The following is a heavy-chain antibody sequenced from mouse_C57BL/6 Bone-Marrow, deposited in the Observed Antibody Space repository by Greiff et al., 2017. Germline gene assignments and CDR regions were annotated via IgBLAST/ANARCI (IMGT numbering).Heavy chain of an antibody. Sequence: QVQLQQSGAELVMPGASVKLSCKASGYTFTSYWMHWVNQRPGQGLEWLGVIDPSDSSTNYPPKFTGKSTLTVDKSSSTAYMQLSSLTSEDSAVYYCARDGTTVVADYYAMDYWGQGTSGTVSS. V-gene: IGHV1-69*01. D-gene: IGHD1-1*01. J-gene: IGHJ4*01. CDR2: IDPSDSST. CDR1: GYTFTSYW. CDR3: ARDGTTVVADYYAMDY.